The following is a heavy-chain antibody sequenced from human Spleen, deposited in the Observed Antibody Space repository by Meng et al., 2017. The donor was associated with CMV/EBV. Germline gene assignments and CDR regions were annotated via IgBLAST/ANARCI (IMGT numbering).Heavy chain of an antibody. CDR3: ARGGEQLYRGYYYYYGMDV. V-gene: IGHV4-39*07. J-gene: IGHJ6*02. CDR1: GGSISSSSDY. Sequence: SETLSLTCTVSGGSISSSSDYWGWIRQPPGKGLEWIGTIYYSGTPYYNPSLKTRVTISVDTSKNQFSLKLSSVTAADTAVYYCARGGEQLYRGYYYYYGMDVWGQGTTVTVSS. D-gene: IGHD6-6*01. CDR2: IYYSGTP.